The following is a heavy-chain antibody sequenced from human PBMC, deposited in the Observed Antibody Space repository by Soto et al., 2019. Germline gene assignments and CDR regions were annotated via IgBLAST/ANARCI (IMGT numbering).Heavy chain of an antibody. J-gene: IGHJ4*02. CDR1: GFTVSSNY. CDR2: IYSGGST. Sequence: GSLRLSCAASGFTVSSNYMSWVRQAPGKGLEWVSVIYSGGSTYYADSVKGRFTISRDNSKNTLYLQMNSLRAEDTAVYYCARYWLDYGDYAYFDYWGQGTLVTVSS. V-gene: IGHV3-66*01. D-gene: IGHD4-17*01. CDR3: ARYWLDYGDYAYFDY.